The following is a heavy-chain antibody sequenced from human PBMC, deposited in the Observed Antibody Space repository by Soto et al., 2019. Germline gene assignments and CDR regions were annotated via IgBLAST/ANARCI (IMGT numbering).Heavy chain of an antibody. CDR2: ISGSGGST. CDR1: GFTFSSYA. D-gene: IGHD3-16*02. V-gene: IGHV3-23*01. J-gene: IGHJ4*02. CDR3: AKAMGIMITFGGVIAIDY. Sequence: GGSLRLSCAASGFTFSSYAMSWVRQAPGKGLEWVSAISGSGGSTYYADSVKGRFTISRDNSKNTLYLQMNSLRAEDTAVYYCAKAMGIMITFGGVIAIDYWGQGTLVTVSS.